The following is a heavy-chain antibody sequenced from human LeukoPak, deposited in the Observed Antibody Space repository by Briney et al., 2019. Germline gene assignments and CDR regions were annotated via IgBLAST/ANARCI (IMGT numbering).Heavy chain of an antibody. CDR3: ARERIAATPFDY. V-gene: IGHV3-30-3*01. Sequence: GGSLRLSCAASGFTFSSYAMHWVRQAPGKGLEWVAVISYDGSNKYYADSVKGRFTISRDNSKNTLYLQMNSLRAEDTAVYYCARERIAATPFDYWGQGTLVTVSS. D-gene: IGHD6-6*01. CDR1: GFTFSSYA. J-gene: IGHJ4*02. CDR2: ISYDGSNK.